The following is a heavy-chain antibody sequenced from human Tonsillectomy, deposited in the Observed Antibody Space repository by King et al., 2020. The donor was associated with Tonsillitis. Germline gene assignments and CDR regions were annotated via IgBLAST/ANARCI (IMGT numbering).Heavy chain of an antibody. V-gene: IGHV4-59*01. CDR2: IYYSWST. Sequence: QLQESGPGLVKPSETLSLTCTVSGGSISSYYWSWIRQPPGKGLEWIGYIYYSWSTNYNPSLKSRVTISVDTSKNQFSLKLSSVTAADTAVYYCARWPAGYYTPSFDYWGQGTLVTVSS. J-gene: IGHJ4*02. CDR1: GGSISSYY. CDR3: ARWPAGYYTPSFDY. D-gene: IGHD3/OR15-3a*01.